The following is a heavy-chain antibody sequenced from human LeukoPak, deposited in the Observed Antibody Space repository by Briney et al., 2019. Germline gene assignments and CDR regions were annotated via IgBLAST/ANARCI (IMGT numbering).Heavy chain of an antibody. CDR1: GFTFSSYS. CDR3: AGALDCGGDCHLDY. Sequence: GGSLRLSCAASGFTFSSYSMNWVRQAPGKGLEWVSSISSSSSYIYYADSVKGRFTISRDNAKNSLYLQMNSLRAEDTAVYYCAGALDCGGDCHLDYWGQGTLVTVSS. CDR2: ISSSSSYI. D-gene: IGHD2-21*01. J-gene: IGHJ4*02. V-gene: IGHV3-21*01.